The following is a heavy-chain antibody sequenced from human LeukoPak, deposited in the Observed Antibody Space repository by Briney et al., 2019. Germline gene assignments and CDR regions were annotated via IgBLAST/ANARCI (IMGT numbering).Heavy chain of an antibody. CDR1: GGSFSGYY. CDR3: CGERMIRGPARGQVGGIY. Sequence: SETLSLTCAVYGGSFSGYYWSWIRQPPGKGLEWIGEINLSGSTNYNPSPKSRVTISVDTSTNQFSLKLRPVTAADTAVYYRCGERMIRGPARGQVGGIYWGQGTLVTVSS. J-gene: IGHJ4*02. CDR2: INLSGST. D-gene: IGHD2-21*01. V-gene: IGHV4-34*01.